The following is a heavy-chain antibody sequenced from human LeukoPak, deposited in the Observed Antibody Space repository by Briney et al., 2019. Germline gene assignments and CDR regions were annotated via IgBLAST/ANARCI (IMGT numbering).Heavy chain of an antibody. D-gene: IGHD3-3*01. V-gene: IGHV3-7*01. CDR2: INQGASEK. Sequence: TEGSLRLSCAASGLTFSGYWMSWVRQAPGKGLEWVANINQGASEKYYVDSVRGRFTISRDNAKKSVTLQMNSLRVDDTAVYYCASDGGPFDHWGQGTLVTVSS. J-gene: IGHJ4*02. CDR3: ASDGGPFDH. CDR1: GLTFSGYW.